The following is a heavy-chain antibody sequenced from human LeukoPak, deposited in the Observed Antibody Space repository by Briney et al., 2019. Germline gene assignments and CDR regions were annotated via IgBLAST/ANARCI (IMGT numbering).Heavy chain of an antibody. V-gene: IGHV3-64D*06. CDR2: ISSNGDNT. J-gene: IGHJ4*02. CDR3: VRGTGY. CDR1: GFTFSTYV. Sequence: GGSLRLPCSVSGFTFSTYVMHWVRQAPGKGQEYVSAISSNGDNTYYADSVKGRFTISRDNSKNTLYLQMSSLRADDTAVYYCVRGTGYWGQGTLVTVSS.